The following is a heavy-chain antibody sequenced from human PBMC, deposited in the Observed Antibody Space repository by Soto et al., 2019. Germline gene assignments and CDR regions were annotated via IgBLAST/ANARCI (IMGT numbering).Heavy chain of an antibody. CDR3: AKVNSSGWYDAFDI. CDR1: GFTFDDYA. CDR2: ISWNSGSI. V-gene: IGHV3-9*01. Sequence: EVQLVESGGGLVQPGRSLRLSCAASGFTFDDYAMHWVRQAPGKGLEWVSGISWNSGSIGYADSVKGRFTISRDNXXNSLYLKMNSLRAEDTALYYCAKVNSSGWYDAFDIWGQGTMVTVSS. D-gene: IGHD6-19*01. J-gene: IGHJ3*02.